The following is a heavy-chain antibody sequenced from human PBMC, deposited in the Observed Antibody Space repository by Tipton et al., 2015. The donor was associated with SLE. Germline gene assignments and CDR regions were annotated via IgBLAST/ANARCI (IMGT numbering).Heavy chain of an antibody. CDR3: ATGVFRGEPSYYIYYYPMDA. CDR2: IIPAFGTA. Sequence: QLVQSGAEVKKPGSSVKVSCKASGGTFSTYAVGWVRQAPGQGLEWMRGIIPAFGTANYAQKFQGSLTITADGSTSTAYMALSSLRSEDTAVYYCATGVFRGEPSYYIYYYPMDAWVQGTTVTVSS. CDR1: GGTFSTYA. V-gene: IGHV1-69*01. J-gene: IGHJ6*02. D-gene: IGHD4-17*01.